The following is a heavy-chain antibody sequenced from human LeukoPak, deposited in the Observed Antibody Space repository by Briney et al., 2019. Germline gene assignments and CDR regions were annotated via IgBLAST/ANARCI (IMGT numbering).Heavy chain of an antibody. Sequence: ASVKVSCKASGYSLAGYYIHWVRQAPGQGLEWMGWINPNSGGTNYAQKFQGRVTMTRDTSISTAYMELSRLRSDDTAVYYCARGDWNHLFDYWGQGTLVTVSS. CDR2: INPNSGGT. D-gene: IGHD1-1*01. J-gene: IGHJ4*02. CDR3: ARGDWNHLFDY. CDR1: GYSLAGYY. V-gene: IGHV1-2*02.